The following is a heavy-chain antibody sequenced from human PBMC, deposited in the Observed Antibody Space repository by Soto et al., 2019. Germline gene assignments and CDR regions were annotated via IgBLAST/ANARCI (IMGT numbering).Heavy chain of an antibody. CDR3: AREGVYYDSSGYYRSGAFDI. J-gene: IGHJ3*02. CDR2: ISSSGSTI. D-gene: IGHD3-22*01. V-gene: IGHV3-11*01. CDR1: GFTFSDYY. Sequence: NPGGSLRLSCAASGFTFSDYYMSWIRQAPGKGLEWVSYISSSGSTIYYADSVKGRFTISRDNAKNSLYLQINSLRAEDTAVYYCAREGVYYDSSGYYRSGAFDIWGQGTMVTVSS.